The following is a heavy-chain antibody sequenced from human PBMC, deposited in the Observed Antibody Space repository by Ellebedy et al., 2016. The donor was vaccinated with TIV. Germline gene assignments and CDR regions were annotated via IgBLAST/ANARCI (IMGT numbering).Heavy chain of an antibody. CDR2: IYVSGST. CDR3: ARTRGPTFCGGDCQSPYYYGVDV. J-gene: IGHJ6*02. CDR1: GASFTMNDW. D-gene: IGHD2-21*02. Sequence: SETLSLTXAVSGASFTMNDWWSWVRQSPGKGLEWIGEIYVSGSTNYNPSLKSRVTMSIDKSKTQFSLKLTSVTAADTAVYYCARTRGPTFCGGDCQSPYYYGVDVWGQGTAVTVSS. V-gene: IGHV4-4*02.